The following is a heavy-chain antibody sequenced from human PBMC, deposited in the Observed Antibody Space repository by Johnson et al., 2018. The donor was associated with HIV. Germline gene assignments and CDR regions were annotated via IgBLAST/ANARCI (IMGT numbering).Heavy chain of an antibody. CDR1: GFTFDDYA. CDR3: ASLGYTSGWIVSDDGFDV. Sequence: VESGGGVVRPGGSLRLSCAASGFTFDDYAMTWVRQAPGKGLEWVSSISGNGGTTYYADSVKGRFTISRDNSMNTLYLQMNSLRPEDTAVYYCASLGYTSGWIVSDDGFDVWGQWTLVTVSS. CDR2: ISGNGGTT. D-gene: IGHD6-19*01. J-gene: IGHJ3*01. V-gene: IGHV3-23*04.